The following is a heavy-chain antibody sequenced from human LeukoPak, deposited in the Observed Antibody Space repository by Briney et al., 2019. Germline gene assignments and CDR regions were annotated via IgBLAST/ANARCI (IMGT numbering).Heavy chain of an antibody. Sequence: PSETLSLTCTVSGGSISSYYLSWIRQTAGKGLEWIGRMYSSGSNYNPSLKSRVTMSIDTSTNQLSLKLSSVTAADTAVYYCARFLAGTRHFHFYYYMDVWGKGTTVTISS. J-gene: IGHJ6*03. CDR2: MYSSGS. CDR1: GGSISSYY. V-gene: IGHV4-4*07. CDR3: ARFLAGTRHFHFYYYMDV. D-gene: IGHD3-9*01.